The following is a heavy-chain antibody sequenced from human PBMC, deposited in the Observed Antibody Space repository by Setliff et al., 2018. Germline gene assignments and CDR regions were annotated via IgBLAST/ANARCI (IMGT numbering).Heavy chain of an antibody. CDR1: GYTFTNYD. D-gene: IGHD6-13*01. V-gene: IGHV1-8*03. CDR3: ARQTTSWYFRLGYFDL. CDR2: MNPNSGNT. J-gene: IGHJ2*01. Sequence: ASVKVSCKASGYTFTNYDINWVRQAPGQGLEWVGWMNPNSGNTGCAQKFQDRVTITRNTSIRTAYMELRSLRFEDTAVYYCARQTTSWYFRLGYFDLWGRGTLVTVSS.